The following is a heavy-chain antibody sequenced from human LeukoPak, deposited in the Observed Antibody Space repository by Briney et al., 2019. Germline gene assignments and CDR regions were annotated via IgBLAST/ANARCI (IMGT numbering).Heavy chain of an antibody. CDR2: INPNSGGT. V-gene: IGHV1-2*02. CDR1: GYTFTGYY. CDR3: ARDHNWRDSWFDP. D-gene: IGHD1-20*01. Sequence: ASVKVSCKASGYTFTGYYMHWVRQAPGQGLEWMGWINPNSGGTNYAQKLQGRVTMTTDTSTSTAYMELRSLRSDDTAVYYCARDHNWRDSWFDPWGQGTLVTVSS. J-gene: IGHJ5*02.